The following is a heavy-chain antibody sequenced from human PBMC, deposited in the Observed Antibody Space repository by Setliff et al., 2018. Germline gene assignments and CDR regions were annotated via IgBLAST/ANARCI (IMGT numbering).Heavy chain of an antibody. CDR1: GGSVSSTSHY. CDR3: ARAGWDYYYYMDV. V-gene: IGHV4-39*07. CDR2: VYYSGYT. Sequence: PSETLSLTCNVSGGSVSSTSHYWGWIRQPPGKGMEWIGSVYYSGYTYYNPSLQSRVTISVDMSKNQFSPKLSSVTAADTAVYYCARAGWDYYYYMDVWGKGTTVTVSS. J-gene: IGHJ6*03. D-gene: IGHD6-19*01.